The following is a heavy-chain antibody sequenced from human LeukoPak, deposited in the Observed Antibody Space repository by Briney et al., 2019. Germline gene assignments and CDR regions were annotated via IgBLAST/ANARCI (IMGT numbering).Heavy chain of an antibody. V-gene: IGHV3-7*01. CDR2: IKQDGSEK. CDR3: ARDRVLRYFDGVFDY. J-gene: IGHJ4*02. D-gene: IGHD3-9*01. CDR1: GFTFSSYW. Sequence: GGSLRLCCAASGFTFSSYWMSWVRQAPGKGREWVANIKQDGSEKYYVDSVKGRFTISRDNAKNSLYLQMNSLRAEDTAVYYCARDRVLRYFDGVFDYWGQGTLVTVSS.